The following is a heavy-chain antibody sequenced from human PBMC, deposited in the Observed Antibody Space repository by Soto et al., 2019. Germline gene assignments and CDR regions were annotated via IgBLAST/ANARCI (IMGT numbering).Heavy chain of an antibody. CDR1: GFTFSSYA. CDR2: ISYDGSNK. D-gene: IGHD4-4*01. CDR3: ARDPEPDSPSRWFDP. J-gene: IGHJ5*02. Sequence: QVQLVEPGGGVVQPGRSLRLSCAASGFTFSSYAMHWVRQAPGKGLEWVAVISYDGSNKYYADSVKGRFTISRDNSKNTLYLQMNSLRAEDTAVYYCARDPEPDSPSRWFDPWGQGTLVTVSS. V-gene: IGHV3-30-3*01.